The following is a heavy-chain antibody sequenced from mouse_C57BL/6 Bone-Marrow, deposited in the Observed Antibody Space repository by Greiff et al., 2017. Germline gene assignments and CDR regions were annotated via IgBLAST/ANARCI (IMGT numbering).Heavy chain of an antibody. D-gene: IGHD1-1*01. CDR3: ARECGSPYAMDY. CDR1: GYTFTSYW. V-gene: IGHV1-69*01. Sequence: VQLKQPGAELVMPGASVKLSCKASGYTFTSYWMHWVKQRPGQGLEWIGEIDPSDSYTNYNQKFKGKSTLTVDKSSSTAYMQLSSLTSEDSAVYYCARECGSPYAMDYWGQGTSVTVSS. CDR2: IDPSDSYT. J-gene: IGHJ4*01.